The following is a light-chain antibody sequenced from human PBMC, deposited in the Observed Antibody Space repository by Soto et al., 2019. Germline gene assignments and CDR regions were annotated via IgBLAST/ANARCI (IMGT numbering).Light chain of an antibody. CDR1: QSIDSKY. V-gene: IGKV3-20*01. CDR2: GGS. Sequence: EIVLTQSPGTLALSPGERATLSCRASQSIDSKYFSWYQQKPGQAPRLLIYGGSRRATGVPDRFSGAGSGTDFTLTISRLEPEDFAVFYCQQYAFSPRTFGQGTRLQMK. J-gene: IGKJ5*01. CDR3: QQYAFSPRT.